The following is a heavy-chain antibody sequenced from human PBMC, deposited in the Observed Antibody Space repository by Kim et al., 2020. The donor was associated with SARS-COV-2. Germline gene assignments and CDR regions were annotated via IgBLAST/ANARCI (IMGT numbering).Heavy chain of an antibody. CDR1: GGSISSSSYY. Sequence: SETLSLTCTVSGGSISSSSYYWGWIRQPPGKGLEWIGSIYYSGSTYYNPSLKSRVTISVDTSKNQFSLKLSSVTAADTAVYYCARLEGGSVTIFGVVTLGGWFDPWGQGTLFTVSS. J-gene: IGHJ5*02. V-gene: IGHV4-39*07. CDR2: IYYSGST. CDR3: ARLEGGSVTIFGVVTLGGWFDP. D-gene: IGHD3-3*01.